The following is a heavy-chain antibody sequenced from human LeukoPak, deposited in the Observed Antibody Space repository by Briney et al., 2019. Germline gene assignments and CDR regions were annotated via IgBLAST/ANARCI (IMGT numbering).Heavy chain of an antibody. Sequence: GESLKISCKGSGYSFTSYWIGWVRQPPGKGLEWMGIIYPGDPDTRYSPSFQGQVTISVDKSISTAYLQWNTLKASDTAMYYCARTYGSGSTLSFDKWGQGTMVTVSS. J-gene: IGHJ3*02. CDR3: ARTYGSGSTLSFDK. D-gene: IGHD2-15*01. V-gene: IGHV5-51*01. CDR1: GYSFTSYW. CDR2: IYPGDPDT.